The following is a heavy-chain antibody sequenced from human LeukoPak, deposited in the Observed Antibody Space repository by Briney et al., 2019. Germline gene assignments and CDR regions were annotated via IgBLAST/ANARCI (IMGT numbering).Heavy chain of an antibody. CDR2: IYYSGST. J-gene: IGHJ4*02. CDR3: ARGYCSSTSCSTIYFDY. CDR1: GGSISSSSYY. Sequence: PSETLSLTCTVSGGSISSSSYYWGWIRQPPGKGLEWIGSIYYSGSTYYHPSLKSRVTISVDTSKNQFSLKLSSVTAADTAVYYCARGYCSSTSCSTIYFDYWGQGTLVTVSS. V-gene: IGHV4-39*01. D-gene: IGHD2-2*02.